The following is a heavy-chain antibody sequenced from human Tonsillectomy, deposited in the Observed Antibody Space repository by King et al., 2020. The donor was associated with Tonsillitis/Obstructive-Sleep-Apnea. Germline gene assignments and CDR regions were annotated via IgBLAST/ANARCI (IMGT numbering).Heavy chain of an antibody. CDR1: GVTLGNYA. J-gene: IGHJ6*03. CDR2: ISGSGGRT. CDR3: AKEGDYSSDYYYYYMDV. Sequence: VQLVESGGGLEQPGGSLRLSCAASGVTLGNYAMSWVRQAPGKGLEWVSAISGSGGRTYYADSVKGRFTVSRDNSKNTLYLQMTSLRADDTAVYFCAKEGDYSSDYYYYYMDVWGKEPTVTVSS. D-gene: IGHD4-11*01. V-gene: IGHV3-23*04.